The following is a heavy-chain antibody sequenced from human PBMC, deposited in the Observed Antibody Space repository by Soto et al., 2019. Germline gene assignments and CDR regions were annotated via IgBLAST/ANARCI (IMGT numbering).Heavy chain of an antibody. CDR1: GFSLNARGVG. CDR3: AHTTTMFRTRFDV. D-gene: IGHD3-10*01. CDR2: LYSDEDN. Sequence: QITLKASGPALVKHTKTLTLTCAFSGFSLNARGVGVGWIRQPPGKALEWLALLYSDEDNRYSPSLKSRLTGSNDNAKSHVLLTMTNLAPVVTATYFCAHTTTMFRTRFDVWGKETTVSVSS. V-gene: IGHV2-5*02. J-gene: IGHJ6*04.